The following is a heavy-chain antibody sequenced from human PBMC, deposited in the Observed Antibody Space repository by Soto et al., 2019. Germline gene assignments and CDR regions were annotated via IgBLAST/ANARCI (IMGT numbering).Heavy chain of an antibody. CDR1: GDSISSNF. CDR2: MYNSGST. J-gene: IGHJ4*02. CDR3: ARAKDGGVFDY. D-gene: IGHD2-8*01. V-gene: IGHV4-59*01. Sequence: QVKLQESGPGLVKPSETVSLTCTVSGDSISSNFWSWIRQPPGKGLEWIGYMYNSGSTTHYNPSLKSRVSISVDTSKNQFSLKLSSVTAADTAVYHCARAKDGGVFDYWGQGILVTVSS.